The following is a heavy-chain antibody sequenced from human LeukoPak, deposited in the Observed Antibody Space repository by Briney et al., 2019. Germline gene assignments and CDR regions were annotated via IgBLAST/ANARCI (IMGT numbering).Heavy chain of an antibody. Sequence: GSLRLSCEATGFIFTNYSMIWVRQPPGGGLEWIGEINHSGSTNYNPSLKSRVTISVDTSKNQFSLKLSSVTAADTAVYYCARGPMKGGLDYWGQGTLVTVSS. CDR1: GFIFTNYS. CDR3: ARGPMKGGLDY. J-gene: IGHJ4*02. D-gene: IGHD3-22*01. CDR2: INHSGST. V-gene: IGHV4-34*01.